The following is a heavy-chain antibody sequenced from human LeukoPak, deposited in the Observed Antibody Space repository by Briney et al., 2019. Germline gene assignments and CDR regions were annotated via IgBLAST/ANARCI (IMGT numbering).Heavy chain of an antibody. CDR2: IYYTGST. Sequence: PSETLSLTCTVSGGSINNYYLSWIRQPPRKGLEWIGYIYYTGSTNYNPSLSSRVTISLDTSKSQASLKLTSMTAADTAVYYCARGGSNWALSWGQGTLVTVSS. V-gene: IGHV4-59*13. D-gene: IGHD7-27*01. CDR1: GGSINNYY. CDR3: ARGGSNWALS. J-gene: IGHJ5*02.